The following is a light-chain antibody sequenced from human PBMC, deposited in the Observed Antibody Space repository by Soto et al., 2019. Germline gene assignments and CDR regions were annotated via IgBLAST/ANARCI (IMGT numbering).Light chain of an antibody. V-gene: IGLV1-44*01. Sequence: QSVLTQPPSASGTPGQRVTISCSGSSSNIGRNTVTWYQQLPGTAPKLLIYSSSQRPSGVPDRFSGSKSGTSASLAISGLQSEDEADYFCEAWDDSLNGWVFGGGTKLTVL. J-gene: IGLJ3*02. CDR1: SSNIGRNT. CDR2: SSS. CDR3: EAWDDSLNGWV.